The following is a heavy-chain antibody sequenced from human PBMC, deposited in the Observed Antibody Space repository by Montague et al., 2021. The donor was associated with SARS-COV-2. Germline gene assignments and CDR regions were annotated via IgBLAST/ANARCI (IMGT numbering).Heavy chain of an antibody. J-gene: IGHJ6*02. D-gene: IGHD3-10*01. CDR3: ARTSRGSRYFYGVDV. CDR1: GDSISDYY. CDR2: IFRSGAT. Sequence: SETLSLTCTVSGDSISDYYWSWIRQPPGVGLEWIGYIFRSGATNYNPPLKSRVIISPDTSKSQFSLRLSSVTAADTAIYYCARTSRGSRYFYGVDVWGQGTTVTVSS. V-gene: IGHV4-59*01.